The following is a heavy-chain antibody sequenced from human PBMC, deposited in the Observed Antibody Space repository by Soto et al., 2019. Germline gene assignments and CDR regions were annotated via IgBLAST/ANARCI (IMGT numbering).Heavy chain of an antibody. D-gene: IGHD6-19*01. Sequence: VQLVESGGGVVQPGRSLRLSCAASGFTFSDYAMHWVRQAPGKGLEWVAVVSHDGRNTHYADSVKGRFTISRDSSKNTVSLEMTSLRAEDRAVYYWSKGGRQWLVTSDFNYWGQGARVTVSS. CDR2: VSHDGRNT. J-gene: IGHJ4*02. CDR3: SKGGRQWLVTSDFNY. CDR1: GFTFSDYA. V-gene: IGHV3-30*18.